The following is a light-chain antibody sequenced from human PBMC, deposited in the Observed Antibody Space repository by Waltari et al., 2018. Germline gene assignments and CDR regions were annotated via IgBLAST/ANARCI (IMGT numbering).Light chain of an antibody. Sequence: IQMSQSPSSLSASVRDRVTISCRASQSIATYLNWYQQRPGQAPKLLIYGASSLQSGVPSRFSGSGSGTEFTLSITSLEPEDFATYYCQQSYSVPPTFGQGTKVEI. CDR2: GAS. V-gene: IGKV1-39*01. CDR1: QSIATY. CDR3: QQSYSVPPT. J-gene: IGKJ1*01.